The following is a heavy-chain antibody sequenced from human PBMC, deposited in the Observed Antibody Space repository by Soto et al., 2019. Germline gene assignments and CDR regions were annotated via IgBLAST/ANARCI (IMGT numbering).Heavy chain of an antibody. Sequence: GASVKVSCKASGYTFSGYYMHWVGQAPGQGLEWMGWINPNSGGTNYAQKFQGRVTMTRDTSIRTAYMELSRLRSDDTAVYYCARVFLGGPAGFDHWGQGTLVTVSS. CDR3: ARVFLGGPAGFDH. V-gene: IGHV1-2*02. D-gene: IGHD2-2*01. CDR2: INPNSGGT. J-gene: IGHJ4*02. CDR1: GYTFSGYY.